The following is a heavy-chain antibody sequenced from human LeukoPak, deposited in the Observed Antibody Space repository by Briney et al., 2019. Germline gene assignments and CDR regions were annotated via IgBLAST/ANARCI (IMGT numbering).Heavy chain of an antibody. V-gene: IGHV1-69*04. CDR3: ARDRTYCSGGSCYPYYYYGMDV. J-gene: IGHJ6*02. D-gene: IGHD2-15*01. Sequence: ASVNVSCTASGVSFTSYAISGVRQAPGQGIDWMGRIIPIFGIANYAQKFPGRVTITADKSTSTAYMELSSLRSEDTAVYYCARDRTYCSGGSCYPYYYYGMDVWGQGTTVTVSS. CDR1: GVSFTSYA. CDR2: IIPIFGIA.